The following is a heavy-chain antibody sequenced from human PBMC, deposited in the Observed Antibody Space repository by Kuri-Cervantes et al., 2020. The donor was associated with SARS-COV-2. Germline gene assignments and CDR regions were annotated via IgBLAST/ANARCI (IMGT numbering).Heavy chain of an antibody. CDR1: GYTFTSYC. D-gene: IGHD4-23*01. Sequence: ASVKVSCKASGYTFTSYCMHWVRQAPGQGLEWMGIINPSGGSTSYAQKFQGRVTITADESTSTAYMELSSLRSEDTAVYYCARGGGRLRWSRAYYYYMDVWGRGTTVTVSS. CDR3: ARGGGRLRWSRAYYYYMDV. CDR2: INPSGGST. V-gene: IGHV1-46*01. J-gene: IGHJ6*03.